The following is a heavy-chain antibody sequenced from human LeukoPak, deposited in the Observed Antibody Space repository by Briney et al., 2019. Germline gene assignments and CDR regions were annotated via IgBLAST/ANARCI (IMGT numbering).Heavy chain of an antibody. D-gene: IGHD1-26*01. CDR1: GFTFSSYA. CDR2: ISSSSSYI. J-gene: IGHJ4*02. Sequence: GGSLRLSCATSGFTFSSYAMSWVRQAPGKGLEWVSSISSSSSYIYYADSVKGRFTISRDNAKNSLYLQMNSLRAEDTAVYYCARGGFRGATDYWGQGTLVTVSS. CDR3: ARGGFRGATDY. V-gene: IGHV3-21*01.